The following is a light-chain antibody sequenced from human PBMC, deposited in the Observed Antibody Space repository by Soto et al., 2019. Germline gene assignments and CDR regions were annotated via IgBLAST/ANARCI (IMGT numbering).Light chain of an antibody. Sequence: EIVLTQSPATLSLSPGERATLSCRASQSVSSYLAWYQQKPGQAPRLLIYDASNRATGIPARFSGSGSGTDFSLTLSSLEPEDFAVYYCQQRSNWPLTFGGGTKGDIK. CDR3: QQRSNWPLT. CDR1: QSVSSY. J-gene: IGKJ4*01. CDR2: DAS. V-gene: IGKV3-11*01.